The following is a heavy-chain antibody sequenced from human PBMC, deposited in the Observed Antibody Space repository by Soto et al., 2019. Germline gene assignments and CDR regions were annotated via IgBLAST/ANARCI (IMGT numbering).Heavy chain of an antibody. J-gene: IGHJ6*02. V-gene: IGHV3-21*04. D-gene: IGHD3-3*02. CDR3: ARGYENFWRGSHQKYYGMDV. CDR2: MSSSSSYI. CDR1: GFTFSSYS. Sequence: GASLRLSCAASGFTFSSYSMNWVRQAPGKGLEWVSSMSSSSSYIYYADSVKGRFTISRDNAKNSLYLQMNSLRAEDTAVYYCARGYENFWRGSHQKYYGMDVWGQGSTVTVSS.